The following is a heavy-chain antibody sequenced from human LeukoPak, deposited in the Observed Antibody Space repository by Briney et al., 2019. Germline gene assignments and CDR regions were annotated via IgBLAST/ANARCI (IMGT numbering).Heavy chain of an antibody. Sequence: GESLKISCKGSGYRFTDYWIGWVRQMPGKGLEWMGIIYPGDSDTRYSPSFQGQVTISADKSINIAHLQWSSLKASDTAMYYCVRGAAGTIPDYYYFGLDIWGQGTTVTVSS. CDR3: VRGAAGTIPDYYYFGLDI. D-gene: IGHD1-7*01. V-gene: IGHV5-51*01. CDR2: IYPGDSDT. J-gene: IGHJ6*02. CDR1: GYRFTDYW.